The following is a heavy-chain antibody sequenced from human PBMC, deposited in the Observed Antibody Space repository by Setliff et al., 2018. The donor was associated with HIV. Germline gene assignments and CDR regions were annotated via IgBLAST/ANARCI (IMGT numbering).Heavy chain of an antibody. Sequence: GESLKISWKDYGHSFPNDWIGWVRQMPGEGLEWVAIIFPGDSETRYSPSFDGRVTISADRSINTVYLQWSSLRASDTAVYYCTRHPLRPGIAGYFYFVDVWGTGTTVTVSS. CDR1: GHSFPNDW. CDR2: IFPGDSET. CDR3: TRHPLRPGIAGYFYFVDV. D-gene: IGHD3-9*01. J-gene: IGHJ6*03. V-gene: IGHV5-51*01.